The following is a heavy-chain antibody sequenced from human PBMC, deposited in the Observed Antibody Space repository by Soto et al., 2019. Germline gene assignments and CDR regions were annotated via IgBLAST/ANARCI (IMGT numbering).Heavy chain of an antibody. V-gene: IGHV4-30-4*01. J-gene: IGHJ3*02. CDR2: LSYTGST. D-gene: IGHD2-8*02. CDR3: ARELEGGVFDI. CDR1: GGPVRDAFSY. Sequence: SETLSLTCTVSGGPVRDAFSYWTWIRQPPGKGPEWMGYLSYTGSTYYNPSLRNRATISVDESSNPLSLRLSSVTAADTAVYYCARELEGGVFDIWGRGTLVTVS.